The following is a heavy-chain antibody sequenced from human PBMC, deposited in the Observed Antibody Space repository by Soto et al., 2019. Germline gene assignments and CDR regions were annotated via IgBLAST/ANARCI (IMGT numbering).Heavy chain of an antibody. CDR3: ARAYGSGRQRYQYDYAMDV. V-gene: IGHV1-3*01. CDR2: INAGNGNT. Sequence: QVQLVQSGAEVKKPGASVKVSCKASGYTFTSYAMHWVRQAPGQRLEWMGWINAGNGNTKYSQKLQGRVSITRDTSASTAYMELSSLRSDDTAVYYCARAYGSGRQRYQYDYAMDVWGQGTTVTVSS. CDR1: GYTFTSYA. D-gene: IGHD6-19*01. J-gene: IGHJ6*02.